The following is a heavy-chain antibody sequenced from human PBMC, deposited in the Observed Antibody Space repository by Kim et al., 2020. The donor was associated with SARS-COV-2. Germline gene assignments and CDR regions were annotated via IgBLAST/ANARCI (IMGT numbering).Heavy chain of an antibody. Sequence: SVKVSCKASGGTFSSYAISWVRQAPGQGLEWMGGIIPIFGTANYAQKFQGRVTITADESTSTAYMELSSLRSEDTAVYYCAGVGYGSGGYFTPRDYYYYGMDVWGQGTTVTVSS. CDR2: IIPIFGTA. CDR1: GGTFSSYA. V-gene: IGHV1-69*13. CDR3: AGVGYGSGGYFTPRDYYYYGMDV. D-gene: IGHD3-10*01. J-gene: IGHJ6*02.